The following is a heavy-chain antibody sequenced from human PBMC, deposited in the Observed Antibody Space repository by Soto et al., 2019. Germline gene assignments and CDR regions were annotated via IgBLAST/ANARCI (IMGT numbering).Heavy chain of an antibody. V-gene: IGHV3-23*01. D-gene: IGHD2-15*01. Sequence: GGSLRLSCAASGFTFSSYAMSWVRQAPGKGLEWVSAISGSGGSTYYADSVKGRFTISRDNSKNTLYLQMNSLRAEDTAVYYCAKDSVTCSGGSCYSVYYFDYWGQGTLVTVSS. CDR1: GFTFSSYA. CDR3: AKDSVTCSGGSCYSVYYFDY. CDR2: ISGSGGST. J-gene: IGHJ4*02.